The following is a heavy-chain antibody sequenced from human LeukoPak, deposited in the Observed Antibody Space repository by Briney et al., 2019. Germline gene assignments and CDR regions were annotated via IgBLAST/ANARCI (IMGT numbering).Heavy chain of an antibody. Sequence: KPSETLSLTCTVFGGSISSSSYYWGWIRLPPGKGLEWIGSIYYSGSTYYNPSLKSRVTISVDTSKNQFSLKLSSVTAADTAVYYCARHSGPKVQEYSGSLDAFDIWGQGTMVTVSS. D-gene: IGHD1-26*01. CDR3: ARHSGPKVQEYSGSLDAFDI. J-gene: IGHJ3*02. V-gene: IGHV4-39*01. CDR2: IYYSGST. CDR1: GGSISSSSYY.